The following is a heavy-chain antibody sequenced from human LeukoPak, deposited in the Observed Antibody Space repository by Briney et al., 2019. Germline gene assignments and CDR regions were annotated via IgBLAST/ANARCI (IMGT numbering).Heavy chain of an antibody. CDR1: GYTFTSYG. CDR2: ISAYNGNT. V-gene: IGHV1-18*01. Sequence: ASVKVSCKASGYTFTSYGISWVRQAPGQGLEWMGWISAYNGNTNYAQKLQGRVTMTTDTSTSTAYMELRSLRSDDTAVYYCARDKATVTTPYYYYGMDVWGQGTTVTVSS. D-gene: IGHD4-17*01. J-gene: IGHJ6*02. CDR3: ARDKATVTTPYYYYGMDV.